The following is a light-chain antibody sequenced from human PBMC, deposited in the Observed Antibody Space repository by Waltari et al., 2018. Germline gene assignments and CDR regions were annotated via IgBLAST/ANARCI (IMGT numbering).Light chain of an antibody. CDR2: DVS. CDR3: SSYTSSITYV. J-gene: IGLJ1*01. V-gene: IGLV2-14*03. CDR1: SSDVGAYNY. Sequence: QSALTQPASVSGPPGQSITISCTGTSSDVGAYNYASWYQQHPGKAPKLMIYDVSNRPSGVSNRFSGSKSGNTASLTISGLQAEDEADYYCSSYTSSITYVFGTGTEVTVL.